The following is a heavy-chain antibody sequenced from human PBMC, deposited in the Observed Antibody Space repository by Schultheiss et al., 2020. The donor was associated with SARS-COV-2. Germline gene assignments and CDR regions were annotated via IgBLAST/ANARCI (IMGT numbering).Heavy chain of an antibody. CDR3: ARGLGYCSSTSCYAGGFWFDP. J-gene: IGHJ5*02. V-gene: IGHV4-34*01. CDR1: GGSFSGYY. CDR2: INHSGST. Sequence: SETLSLTCAVYGGSFSGYYWSWIRQPPGKGLEWIGEINHSGSTNYNPSLKSRVTISVDTSKNQFSLKLSSVTAADTAVYYCARGLGYCSSTSCYAGGFWFDPWGQGTLVTVSS. D-gene: IGHD2-2*01.